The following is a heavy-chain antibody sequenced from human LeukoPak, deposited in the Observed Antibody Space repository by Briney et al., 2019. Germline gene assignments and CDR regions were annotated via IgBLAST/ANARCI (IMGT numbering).Heavy chain of an antibody. CDR2: IYPSDSDT. V-gene: IGHV5-51*01. CDR1: GYSFTSYW. D-gene: IGHD6-13*01. Sequence: GESLKISCKGSGYSFTSYWIGWVRQMPGKGLEWMGIIYPSDSDTRYSPSFQGQVTISADKSISTAYLQWSSLKASDTAMYYCARQRRNGGIAASNDAFDIWGQGTMVTVSS. CDR3: ARQRRNGGIAASNDAFDI. J-gene: IGHJ3*02.